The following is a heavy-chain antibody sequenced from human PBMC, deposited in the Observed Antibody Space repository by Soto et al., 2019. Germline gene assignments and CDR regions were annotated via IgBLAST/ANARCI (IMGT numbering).Heavy chain of an antibody. Sequence: SETLSLTCTVSGGSISSYYWSWIRQPPGKGLEWIGYMYNTGSTFYIPSLKSRVTISVDTSKNQFSLKLNSVTAADTAVYYCARDLWGYCGADCYPLDVWGQGTTVTVSS. D-gene: IGHD2-21*02. CDR1: GGSISSYY. V-gene: IGHV4-59*01. CDR3: ARDLWGYCGADCYPLDV. J-gene: IGHJ6*02. CDR2: MYNTGST.